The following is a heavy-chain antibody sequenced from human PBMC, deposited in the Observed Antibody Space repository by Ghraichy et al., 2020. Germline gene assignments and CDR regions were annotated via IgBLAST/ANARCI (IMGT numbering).Heavy chain of an antibody. Sequence: GSLRLSCAASGFTFSSYAMSWVRQAPGKGLEWVSAISGSGGSTYYADSVKGRFTISRDNSKNTLYLQMNSLRAEDTAVYYCAKDSSRMLQWLVHDAFDIWGQGTMVTVSS. CDR3: AKDSSRMLQWLVHDAFDI. D-gene: IGHD6-19*01. CDR1: GFTFSSYA. V-gene: IGHV3-23*01. J-gene: IGHJ3*02. CDR2: ISGSGGST.